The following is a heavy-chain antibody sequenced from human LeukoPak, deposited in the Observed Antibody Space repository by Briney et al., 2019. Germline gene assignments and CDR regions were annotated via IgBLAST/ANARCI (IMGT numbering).Heavy chain of an antibody. D-gene: IGHD6-19*01. Sequence: GGSLRLSCAASGFTFSSYEMNWVRQAPGRGLEWVSYISNSGSTTYYADSVKGRFTTSRDNAKNSLYLQMNSLRAEDTAVYYCARCSGGDFDYWGQGTLVTVSS. J-gene: IGHJ4*02. CDR1: GFTFSSYE. CDR3: ARCSGGDFDY. V-gene: IGHV3-48*03. CDR2: ISNSGSTT.